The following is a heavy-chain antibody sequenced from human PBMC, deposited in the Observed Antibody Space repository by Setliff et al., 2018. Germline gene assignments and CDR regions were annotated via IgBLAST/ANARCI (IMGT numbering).Heavy chain of an antibody. CDR2: MNIDNGKT. Sequence: ASVKVSCKASGYSFTLYAMHWMRQAPGQRLEWMGWMNIDNGKTEYSQEFQDRVTFTRDTFAETAYMDLSRLRSDDMAVYYCARGYCDGIGCPAPLYYFDSWGQGTLVTVSS. CDR3: ARGYCDGIGCPAPLYYFDS. V-gene: IGHV1-3*03. J-gene: IGHJ4*02. CDR1: GYSFTLYA. D-gene: IGHD2-21*01.